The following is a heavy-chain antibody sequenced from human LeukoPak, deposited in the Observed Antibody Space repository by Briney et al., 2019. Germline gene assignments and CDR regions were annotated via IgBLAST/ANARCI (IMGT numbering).Heavy chain of an antibody. V-gene: IGHV4-59*01. Sequence: PSETLSLTCTVSGGSISSYYWSWIRQPPGKGLEWIGYIYYSGSTNYNPSLKSRVTISVDTSKNQSSLKLSSVTAADTAVYYCARGYFDWLSPEVNWFDPWGQGTLVTVSS. CDR2: IYYSGST. CDR1: GGSISSYY. J-gene: IGHJ5*02. CDR3: ARGYFDWLSPEVNWFDP. D-gene: IGHD3-9*01.